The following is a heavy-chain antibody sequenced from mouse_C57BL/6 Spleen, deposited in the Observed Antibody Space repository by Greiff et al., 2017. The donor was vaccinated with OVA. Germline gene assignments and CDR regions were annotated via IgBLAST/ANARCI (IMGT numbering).Heavy chain of an antibody. D-gene: IGHD1-1*01. CDR1: GYTFTDYY. CDR3: WGHYGGDYFDY. V-gene: IGHV1-26*01. Sequence: EVQLQQSGPELVKPGASVKISCKASGYTFTDYYMNWVKQSHGKSLEWIGDINPNNGGTSYNQKFKGKATLTVDKSSSTAYMELRSLTSEDSAVDYCWGHYGGDYFDYWGQGTTLTVSS. J-gene: IGHJ2*01. CDR2: INPNNGGT.